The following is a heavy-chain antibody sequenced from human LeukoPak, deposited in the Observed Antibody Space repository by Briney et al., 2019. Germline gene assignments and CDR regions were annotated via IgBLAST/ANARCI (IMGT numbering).Heavy chain of an antibody. V-gene: IGHV4-30-2*01. CDR3: ARGIAAAGTGRNWFDP. Sequence: SETLSLTCAVSGGSISSGGYSWSWIRQPPGKGLEWIGCIYHSGSTYYNPSLKSRVTISVDRSKNQFSLKLSSVTAADTAVYYCARGIAAAGTGRNWFDPWGQGTLVTVSS. CDR1: GGSISSGGYS. CDR2: IYHSGST. D-gene: IGHD6-13*01. J-gene: IGHJ5*02.